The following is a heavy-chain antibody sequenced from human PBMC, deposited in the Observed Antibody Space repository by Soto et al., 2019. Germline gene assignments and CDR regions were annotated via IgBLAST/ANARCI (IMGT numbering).Heavy chain of an antibody. CDR1: GGSISSGGYY. CDR3: ARGSGWAAGNDY. Sequence: SETLSITCTVSGGSISSGGYYWSWIRQHPGKGLEWIGYIYYSGSTYYNPSLKSRVTISVDTSKNQFSLKLSSVTAADTAVYYCARGSGWAAGNDYWGQGTRVSV. CDR2: IYYSGST. J-gene: IGHJ4*02. V-gene: IGHV4-31*03. D-gene: IGHD6-25*01.